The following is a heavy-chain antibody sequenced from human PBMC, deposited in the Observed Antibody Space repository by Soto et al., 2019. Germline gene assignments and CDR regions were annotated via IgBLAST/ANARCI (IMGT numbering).Heavy chain of an antibody. Sequence: GGSLRLSYAASGFTFSDYYMSWIRQAPGKGLEWVSYISSSSSTIYYADSVKGRFTISRDNAKNSLYLQMNSLRAEDTAVYYCAISTPDDAFDIWGKGTMVTVSS. CDR1: GFTFSDYY. J-gene: IGHJ3*02. CDR3: AISTPDDAFDI. D-gene: IGHD2-15*01. V-gene: IGHV3-11*01. CDR2: ISSSSSTI.